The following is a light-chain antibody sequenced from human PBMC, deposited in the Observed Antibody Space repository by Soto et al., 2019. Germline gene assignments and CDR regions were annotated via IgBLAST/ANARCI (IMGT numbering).Light chain of an antibody. J-gene: IGKJ1*01. V-gene: IGKV3-20*01. CDR3: QQYVNSWT. CDR2: GAS. CDR1: QSVSSSS. Sequence: EIVFTQSPGTLSLSPGERATPSRRASQSVSSSSLAWYQQKPGQAPRLLIYGASSRATGIPDRFSGSGSGTDFTLTISRLEPEDFAVYYCQQYVNSWTFGQGTKVDIK.